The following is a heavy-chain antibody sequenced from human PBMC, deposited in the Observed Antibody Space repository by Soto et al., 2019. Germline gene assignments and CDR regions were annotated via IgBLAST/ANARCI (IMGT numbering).Heavy chain of an antibody. CDR2: MNPNSGNT. CDR3: ARVHTTYYDFWSGNPDY. V-gene: IGHV1-8*01. D-gene: IGHD3-3*01. J-gene: IGHJ4*02. CDR1: GYTFTSYD. Sequence: ASVKVSCKASGYTFTSYDSNWVRQATGQGLEWMGWMNPNSGNTGYAQKFQGRVNMTRNTSISTAYMELSSLRCEDTAVYYCARVHTTYYDFWSGNPDYWGQGNLVSVSS.